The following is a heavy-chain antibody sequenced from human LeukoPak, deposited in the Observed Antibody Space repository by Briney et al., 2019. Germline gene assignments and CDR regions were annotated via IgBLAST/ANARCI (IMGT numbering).Heavy chain of an antibody. J-gene: IGHJ4*02. V-gene: IGHV3-21*04. Sequence: PGGSLRLSCAASGFTFSSYSMNWVRQAPGKGLEWVSSISSSSSYIYYADSVKGRFTISRDNSKNTLYLQMNSLRAEDTAVYYCAKDLGCSGGSCYPNYFDYWGQGTLVTVSS. D-gene: IGHD2-15*01. CDR1: GFTFSSYS. CDR3: AKDLGCSGGSCYPNYFDY. CDR2: ISSSSSYI.